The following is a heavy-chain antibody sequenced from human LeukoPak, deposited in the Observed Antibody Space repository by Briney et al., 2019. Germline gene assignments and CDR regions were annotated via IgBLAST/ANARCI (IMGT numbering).Heavy chain of an antibody. CDR3: ARWVGATSPRRYFDY. CDR2: IYTSGST. CDR1: AGSISGYY. V-gene: IGHV4-4*07. J-gene: IGHJ4*02. D-gene: IGHD1-26*01. Sequence: SETLSLTCTVSAGSISGYYWSWIRQPAGKGLEWIGRIYTSGSTYYNPSLKSRVTISVDTSKNQFSLKLSSVTAADTAVYYCARWVGATSPRRYFDYWGQGTLVTVSS.